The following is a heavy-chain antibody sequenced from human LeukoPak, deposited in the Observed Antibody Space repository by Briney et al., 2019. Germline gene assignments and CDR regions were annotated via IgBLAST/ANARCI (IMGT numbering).Heavy chain of an antibody. CDR2: ISGSGGST. CDR1: GFTFSSYA. J-gene: IGHJ5*02. Sequence: TGGSLRLSCAASGFTFSSYAMSWVRQAPGKGLEWVSAISGSGGSTYYADSVKGRFTISRDSSKNTLYLQINSLRAEDTAVYYCAKDRRQGLSWFDPWGQGTLVTASS. CDR3: AKDRRQGLSWFDP. D-gene: IGHD2/OR15-2a*01. V-gene: IGHV3-23*01.